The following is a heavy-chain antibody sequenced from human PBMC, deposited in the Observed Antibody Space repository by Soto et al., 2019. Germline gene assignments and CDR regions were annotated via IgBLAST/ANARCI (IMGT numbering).Heavy chain of an antibody. CDR3: ARTIPLIAAAGTYYYYYGMDV. V-gene: IGHV4-39*01. D-gene: IGHD6-13*01. Sequence: SETLSLTCTVSGGSISSSSYYWGWIRQPPGKGLEWIGSIYYSGSTYYNPSLKSRVTISVDTSKNQFSLKLSSVTAADTAVYYCARTIPLIAAAGTYYYYYGMDVWGQGTTVTVSS. J-gene: IGHJ6*02. CDR2: IYYSGST. CDR1: GGSISSSSYY.